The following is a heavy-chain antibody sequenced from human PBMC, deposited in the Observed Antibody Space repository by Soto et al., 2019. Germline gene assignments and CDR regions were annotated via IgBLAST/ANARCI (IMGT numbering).Heavy chain of an antibody. CDR3: ARGHKRVATIPDY. D-gene: IGHD5-12*01. V-gene: IGHV4-30-4*01. CDR1: GGSISSGDYY. J-gene: IGHJ4*02. Sequence: QVQLQESGPGLVKPSQTLSLTCTVSGGSISSGDYYWSWIRQPPGKGLEWIGYIYYSGSTYYNPSLKSRVTLSVDTSKNQFPRKLSSVTAADTAVYYCARGHKRVATIPDYWGQGTLVTVSS. CDR2: IYYSGST.